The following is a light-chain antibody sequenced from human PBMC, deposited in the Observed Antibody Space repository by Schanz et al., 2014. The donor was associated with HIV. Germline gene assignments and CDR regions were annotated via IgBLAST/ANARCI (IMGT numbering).Light chain of an antibody. J-gene: IGLJ2*01. CDR2: QDS. CDR1: KLGDKY. Sequence: SYELTQPPSVSVSPGQTASITCSGDKLGDKYACWYQQKPGQSPVLVIYQDSKRPSGVPDRFTGSKSGNTASLTVSGLQGDDEGDYFCCSFAGSNSLLFGGGTKVTVL. CDR3: CSFAGSNSLL. V-gene: IGLV3-1*01.